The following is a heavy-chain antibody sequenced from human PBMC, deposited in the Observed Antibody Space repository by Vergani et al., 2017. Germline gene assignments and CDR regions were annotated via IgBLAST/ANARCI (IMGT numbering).Heavy chain of an antibody. V-gene: IGHV4-4*07. Sequence: QLQLQESGPGLVKPSETLSLTCTVSGGSISSYYWSWIRQPAGKGLEWIGRIYTSGSTYYNPSLKSRVTISVDTSKNQFSLKLSSVTAADTAVYYCARIARGWRGANRQFDYWGQGTLVTVSS. J-gene: IGHJ4*02. D-gene: IGHD3-10*01. CDR1: GGSISSYY. CDR2: IYTSGST. CDR3: ARIARGWRGANRQFDY.